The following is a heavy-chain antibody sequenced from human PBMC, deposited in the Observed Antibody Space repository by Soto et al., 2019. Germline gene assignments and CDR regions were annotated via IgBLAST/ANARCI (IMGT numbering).Heavy chain of an antibody. CDR1: GITFSTYA. J-gene: IGHJ4*02. Sequence: TGGSLRLSCVDSGITFSTYAMRWVRQAPGKGLEWVSSISGGGSTYYADSVKGRFTISRDNSKNTVYLQMNSLRAEDTAVYYCVKRDAGYWGQGTLVTVSS. CDR2: ISGGGST. CDR3: VKRDAGY. V-gene: IGHV3-23*01. D-gene: IGHD2-21*02.